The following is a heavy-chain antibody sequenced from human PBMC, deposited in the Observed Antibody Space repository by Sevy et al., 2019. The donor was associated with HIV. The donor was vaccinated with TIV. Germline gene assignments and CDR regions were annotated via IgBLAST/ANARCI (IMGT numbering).Heavy chain of an antibody. CDR3: ARSSWYSSGWYSPYYYYYGMDV. CDR1: GFTFSSYW. D-gene: IGHD6-19*01. J-gene: IGHJ6*02. Sequence: GGSLRLSCAASGFTFSSYWMSWVRQAPGKGLEWVANIKQDGSEKYYVDSVKVRCTIVRDNAKNSLYLEMNSLRAEDTAAYYCARSSWYSSGWYSPYYYYYGMDVWGQGTTVTVSS. V-gene: IGHV3-7*01. CDR2: IKQDGSEK.